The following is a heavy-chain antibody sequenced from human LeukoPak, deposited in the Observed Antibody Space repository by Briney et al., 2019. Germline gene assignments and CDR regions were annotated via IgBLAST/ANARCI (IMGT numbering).Heavy chain of an antibody. CDR2: IIPILGIA. J-gene: IGHJ3*02. V-gene: IGHV1-69*04. CDR1: GGTFTSYA. D-gene: IGHD2-21*02. Sequence: GASVKVSCKASGGTFTSYAISWVRQAPGQGLEWMGRIIPILGIANYAQKFQGRVTITADKSTSTAYMELSSLRSGDTAVYYCARDGYIVVVTALPRAFDNWGQGTMVTVSS. CDR3: ARDGYIVVVTALPRAFDN.